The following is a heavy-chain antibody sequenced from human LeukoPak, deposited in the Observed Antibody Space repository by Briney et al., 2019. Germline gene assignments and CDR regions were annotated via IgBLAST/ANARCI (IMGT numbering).Heavy chain of an antibody. CDR2: IWYDGSNK. J-gene: IGHJ4*02. D-gene: IGHD4-17*01. CDR3: ARAGYGDPHFDF. V-gene: IGHV3-33*01. Sequence: GRSLRLSCAASGFTFSNYGMHWVRQAPGKGLEWVAAIWYDGSNKYYGDSVKGRFTISRDNSKNTLYLQMNSLRAEDTAAYYCARAGYGDPHFDFWGQGTLVTVSS. CDR1: GFTFSNYG.